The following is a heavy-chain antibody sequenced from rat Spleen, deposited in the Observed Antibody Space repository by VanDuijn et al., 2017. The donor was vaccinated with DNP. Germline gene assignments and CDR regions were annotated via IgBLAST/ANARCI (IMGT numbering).Heavy chain of an antibody. V-gene: IGHV5S10*01. CDR2: IIYDGSDT. CDR1: GFTFSDYN. D-gene: IGHD1-2*01. CDR3: ARHRAIAAIWDY. J-gene: IGHJ2*01. Sequence: EVQLVESGGGLVQPGNSLKLSCAASGFTFSDYNMVWVRQAPKKGLEWVATIIYDGSDTYYGDSVKGRFTISRDNAKNTQYLRMDSLRSEDTATYYCARHRAIAAIWDYWGQGVMVTVSS.